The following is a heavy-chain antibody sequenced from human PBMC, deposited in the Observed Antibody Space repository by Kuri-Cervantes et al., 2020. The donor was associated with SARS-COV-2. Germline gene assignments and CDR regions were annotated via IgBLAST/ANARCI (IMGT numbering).Heavy chain of an antibody. V-gene: IGHV1-8*02. CDR1: GYTFTSYD. Sequence: ASVKVPCKASGYTFTSYDINWVRQATGQGLEWMGWMNPNSGNTGYAQKVQGRVTMTRNTSISTAYMELSSLRSDDTAVYYCARGDYVWGSYRYYMDVWGKGTTVTVSS. CDR3: ARGDYVWGSYRYYMDV. CDR2: MNPNSGNT. J-gene: IGHJ6*03. D-gene: IGHD3-16*02.